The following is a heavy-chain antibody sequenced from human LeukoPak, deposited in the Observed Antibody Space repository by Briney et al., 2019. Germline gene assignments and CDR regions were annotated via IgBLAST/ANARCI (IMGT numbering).Heavy chain of an antibody. D-gene: IGHD6-13*01. V-gene: IGHV4-61*09. J-gene: IGHJ4*02. CDR1: GGSISSGSYY. CDR3: ARDQGSSSWVDY. CDR2: IYTSGYT. Sequence: SETLSLTCTVSGGSISSGSYYWSWLRQPAGKGLEWIGHIYTSGYTNYNPSLKSRVTISIDTSKNQFSLQLSSVTAADTAVYYCARDQGSSSWVDYWGQGTLVTVSS.